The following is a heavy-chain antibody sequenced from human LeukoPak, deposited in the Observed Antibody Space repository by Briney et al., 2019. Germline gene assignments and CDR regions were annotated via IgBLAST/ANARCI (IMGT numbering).Heavy chain of an antibody. D-gene: IGHD5-24*01. V-gene: IGHV4-31*03. CDR2: IYYSGST. Sequence: SETLSLTCTVSGGSISSGGYFWSWIRQHPGKGLEWIGYIYYSGSTYYNPSLKSRVTISVDTSNNQFSLKLSSVTAADTAVYYCARDSVRDAYSIGYWGQGTLVTVSS. CDR3: ARDSVRDAYSIGY. CDR1: GGSISSGGYF. J-gene: IGHJ4*02.